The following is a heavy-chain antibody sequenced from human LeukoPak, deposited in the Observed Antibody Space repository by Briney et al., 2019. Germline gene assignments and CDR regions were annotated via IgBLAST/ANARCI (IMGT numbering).Heavy chain of an antibody. CDR2: INPNSGGT. CDR1: GYTFTGYY. CDR3: ARAGLATMIVVVTRPLYVDF. J-gene: IGHJ4*02. Sequence: GASVKVSCKASGYTFTGYYMHWVRQAPGQGLEWMGWINPNSGGTNYAQKFQGRVTMTRDTSISTAYMELSRLRSDDTAVDSCARAGLATMIVVVTRPLYVDFWGQGTVVTVSS. V-gene: IGHV1-2*02. D-gene: IGHD3-22*01.